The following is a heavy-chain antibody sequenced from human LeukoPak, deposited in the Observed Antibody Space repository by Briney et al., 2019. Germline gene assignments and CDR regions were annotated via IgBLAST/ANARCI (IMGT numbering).Heavy chain of an antibody. V-gene: IGHV3-15*01. J-gene: IGHJ4*02. Sequence: GGSLRLSCAASGFTFSNAWMSWVRQAPGKGLEWVARIRADGTTDYAAPVKGRFTISRDDSMNTLSLQMDSLKSGDTAVYYCAADVPSPLAQIDYWGQGTPVTVSS. CDR3: AADVPSPLAQIDY. CDR2: IRADGTT. CDR1: GFTFSNAW. D-gene: IGHD1-14*01.